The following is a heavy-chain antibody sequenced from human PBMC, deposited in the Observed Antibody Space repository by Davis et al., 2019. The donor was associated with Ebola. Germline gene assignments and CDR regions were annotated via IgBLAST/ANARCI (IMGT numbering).Heavy chain of an antibody. CDR2: IKSKSDGGTT. CDR3: ATSGSVSGRLEY. D-gene: IGHD6-19*01. CDR1: GFTFSKAW. J-gene: IGHJ4*02. V-gene: IGHV3-15*01. Sequence: GESLKIPCAASGFTFSKAWMTWVRQAPGKGLEWVGRIKSKSDGGTTDSAAPVKGRFSISRDDSKNTLYLQMNSLKTGDTAVYYCATSGSVSGRLEYWGQGTLVTVSS.